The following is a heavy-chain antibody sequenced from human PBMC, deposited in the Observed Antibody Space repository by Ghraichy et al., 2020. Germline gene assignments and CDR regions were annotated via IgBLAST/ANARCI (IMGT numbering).Heavy chain of an antibody. Sequence: GGSLRLSCAASGFTFSSYWMSWVRQAPGKGLEWVANIKQDGSEKYYVDSVKGRFTISRDNAKNSLYLQMNSLRAEDTAVYYCARDIGSEYSSSWIYWYFDLWGRGTLVTVSS. CDR2: IKQDGSEK. CDR1: GFTFSSYW. J-gene: IGHJ2*01. D-gene: IGHD6-13*01. CDR3: ARDIGSEYSSSWIYWYFDL. V-gene: IGHV3-7*03.